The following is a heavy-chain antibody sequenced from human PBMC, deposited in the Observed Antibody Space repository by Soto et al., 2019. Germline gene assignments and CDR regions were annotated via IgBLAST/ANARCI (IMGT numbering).Heavy chain of an antibody. D-gene: IGHD2-15*01. Sequence: QVQLQESGPGLVKPSQTLSLTCTVSGGSINSGGYCWSWIRQHPGKGLDWIGCISYGGRTSYNPSLKSRFTISVDTSKNQFSLKLTSVTAADTAVYYCSRGLLVWGQGALITVSS. V-gene: IGHV4-31*03. CDR2: ISYGGRT. J-gene: IGHJ4*02. CDR3: SRGLLV. CDR1: GGSINSGGYC.